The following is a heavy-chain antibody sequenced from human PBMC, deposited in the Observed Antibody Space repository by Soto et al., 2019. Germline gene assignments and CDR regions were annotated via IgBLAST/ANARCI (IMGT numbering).Heavy chain of an antibody. CDR2: IYYSGST. J-gene: IGHJ4*02. CDR1: GGSISSYY. CDR3: ARDNGGSYDY. D-gene: IGHD1-26*01. Sequence: SETLSLTCTVSGGSISSYYWSWIRQPPGKGLEWIGYIYYSGSTNYNPSLKSRVTISVDTSKNQFSLKLSSVTAADTAVYYCARDNGGSYDYWGQGTLVTVSS. V-gene: IGHV4-59*01.